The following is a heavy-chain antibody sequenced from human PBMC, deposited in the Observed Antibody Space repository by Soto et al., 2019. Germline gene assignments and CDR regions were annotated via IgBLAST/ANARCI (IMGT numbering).Heavy chain of an antibody. Sequence: ASVKVSCKASGYTFTSYGINWVRQAPGQGLEWVGWISGYNGNTNYAQKLQGRVTMTTDTSTSTVFMELRSLRSDDTAMYYCARGLSIDYNWFDPWGQGTLVTVSS. V-gene: IGHV1-18*01. CDR3: ARGLSIDYNWFDP. CDR2: ISGYNGNT. CDR1: GYTFTSYG. J-gene: IGHJ5*02. D-gene: IGHD3-9*01.